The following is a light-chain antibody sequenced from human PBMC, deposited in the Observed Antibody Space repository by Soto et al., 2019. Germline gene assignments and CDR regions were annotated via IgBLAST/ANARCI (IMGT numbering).Light chain of an antibody. J-gene: IGLJ2*01. CDR3: QSYDSSNHVV. V-gene: IGLV6-57*03. CDR1: SGSIASNY. CDR2: EDN. Sequence: NFMLTQPHSVSESPGQTVTISCTRSSGSIASNYVQWYQQRPGSASTTVIYEDNQRPSGVPDRFSGSIDSSSNSASLTISGLKTEDEADYYCQSYDSSNHVVFGGGTKLTVL.